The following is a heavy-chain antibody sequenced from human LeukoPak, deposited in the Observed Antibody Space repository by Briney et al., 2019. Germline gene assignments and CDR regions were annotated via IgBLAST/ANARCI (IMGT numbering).Heavy chain of an antibody. D-gene: IGHD3-3*01. CDR1: GFTFDDYA. J-gene: IGHJ4*02. V-gene: IGHV3-9*01. Sequence: GGSLRLSCAASGFTFDDYAMHWVRQAPGKGLEWVSGISWNSGSIGYADSVKGRFTISRDNAKNSLYLQMNSLRAEDTALYYCATSSGQEWLFGKYFDYWGQGTLVTVSS. CDR2: ISWNSGSI. CDR3: ATSSGQEWLFGKYFDY.